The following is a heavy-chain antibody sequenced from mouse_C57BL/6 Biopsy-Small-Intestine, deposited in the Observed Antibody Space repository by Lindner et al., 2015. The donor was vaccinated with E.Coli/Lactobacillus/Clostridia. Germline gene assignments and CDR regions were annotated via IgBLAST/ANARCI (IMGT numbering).Heavy chain of an antibody. Sequence: SVKVSCKASGGTFRNHPITWMRQAPGQGLEWMSWISAYSGKTNYVQKFQDRVTMTTDTSTSTAYMELRSLRSDDTAVYYCARDVDIEDGMDVWGQGTTVTVSS. CDR1: GGTFRNHP. D-gene: IGHD1-1*01. CDR3: ARDVDIEDGMDV. CDR2: ISAYSGKT. J-gene: IGHJ1*01. V-gene: IGHV1-84*02.